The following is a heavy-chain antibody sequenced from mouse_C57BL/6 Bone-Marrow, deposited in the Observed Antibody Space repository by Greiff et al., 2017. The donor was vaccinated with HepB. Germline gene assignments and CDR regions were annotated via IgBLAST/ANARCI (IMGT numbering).Heavy chain of an antibody. V-gene: IGHV1-82*01. CDR2: IYPGDGDT. J-gene: IGHJ3*01. D-gene: IGHD1-1*01. CDR1: GYAFSSSW. CDR3: ARYRYGSSYGGFAY. Sequence: QVQLKESGPELVKPGASVKISCKASGYAFSSSWMNWVKQRPGKGLEWIGRIYPGDGDTNYNGKFKGKATLTADKSSSTAYMQLRSLTSEDSAVYFCARYRYGSSYGGFAYGGQGTLVTVSA.